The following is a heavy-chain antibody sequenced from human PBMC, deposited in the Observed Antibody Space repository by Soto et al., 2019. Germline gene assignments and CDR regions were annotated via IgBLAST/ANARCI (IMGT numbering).Heavy chain of an antibody. J-gene: IGHJ6*02. D-gene: IGHD1-26*01. Sequence: GGSLRLSCAASGFTFSSYGMHWVRQAPGKGLEWVAVISYDGSNKYYADSVKGRFTISRDNSKNTLYLQMNSLRAEDTAVYYCAKDSGANYSYDYYYGMEVWGQGTTVTVSS. CDR2: ISYDGSNK. V-gene: IGHV3-30*18. CDR3: AKDSGANYSYDYYYGMEV. CDR1: GFTFSSYG.